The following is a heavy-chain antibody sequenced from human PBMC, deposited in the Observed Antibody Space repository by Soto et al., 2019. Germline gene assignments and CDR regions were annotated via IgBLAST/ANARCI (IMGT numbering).Heavy chain of an antibody. V-gene: IGHV3-30*18. J-gene: IGHJ2*01. CDR1: GFTFSTYG. CDR2: ISSDGSNK. D-gene: IGHD3-10*01. CDR3: AKILEGYGGHGEWYFVL. Sequence: QVQLVESGGGVVQPGRSLRLSCAASGFTFSTYGMHWVRQAPGKGLEWVAVISSDGSNKYYADSVKGRFTISRDNSKNTLYLQMNSLRAEDTAVDYCAKILEGYGGHGEWYFVLWGRGNLVTVSS.